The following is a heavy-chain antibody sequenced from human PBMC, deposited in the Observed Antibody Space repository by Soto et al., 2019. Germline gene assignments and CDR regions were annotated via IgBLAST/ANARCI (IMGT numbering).Heavy chain of an antibody. V-gene: IGHV2-26*01. J-gene: IGHJ4*02. Sequence: QVTLKESGPVLVKPTETLTLTCTVSGFSLSNARMGVSWIRQPPGKALEWLAHIFSNDEKSYSTSLKSRLTISKDTSKSQVVLTMTNMDPVDTAPYYCARGYGGNPWSFRDWGQGTLVTVSS. D-gene: IGHD4-17*01. CDR1: GFSLSNARMG. CDR3: ARGYGGNPWSFRD. CDR2: IFSNDEK.